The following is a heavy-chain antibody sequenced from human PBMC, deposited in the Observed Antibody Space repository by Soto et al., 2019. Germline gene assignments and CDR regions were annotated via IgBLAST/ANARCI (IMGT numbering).Heavy chain of an antibody. CDR2: IYYSGST. J-gene: IGHJ6*03. CDR1: GGSISSYY. CDR3: AREGVEQQLGHYYYYYYMDV. V-gene: IGHV4-59*01. Sequence: SETLSLTCTVSGGSISSYYWSWIRQPPGKGLEWIGYIYYSGSTNYNPSLKSRVTISVDTSKNQFSLKLSSVTAADTAVYYCAREGVEQQLGHYYYYYYMDVWGKGTTVTVSS. D-gene: IGHD6-13*01.